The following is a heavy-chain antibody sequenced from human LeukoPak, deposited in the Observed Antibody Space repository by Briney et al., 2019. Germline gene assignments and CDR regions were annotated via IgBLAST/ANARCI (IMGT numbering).Heavy chain of an antibody. Sequence: SETLSLTCAVYGGSFSGYYWSWIRQPPGKGLEWIGEINHSGSTNYNPSLKSRVTISVDTSKNQFSLKLSSVTAADTAVYYCATDFRFLEPYWGQGTLVTVSS. CDR2: INHSGST. J-gene: IGHJ4*02. D-gene: IGHD3-3*01. V-gene: IGHV4-34*01. CDR1: GGSFSGYY. CDR3: ATDFRFLEPY.